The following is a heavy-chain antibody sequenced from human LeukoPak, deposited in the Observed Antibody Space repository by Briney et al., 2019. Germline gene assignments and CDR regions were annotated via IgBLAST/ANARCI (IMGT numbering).Heavy chain of an antibody. Sequence: PSETLSLTCTVSGGSISSYYWSWLRQPPGKGLEWVGYIYYSGSTYYNPSLKSRVTISVDTSKNQFSLKLSSVTAADTAVYYCARSGSGYLRYYFDYWGQGTLVTVSS. CDR1: GGSISSYY. CDR3: ARSGSGYLRYYFDY. V-gene: IGHV4-59*12. D-gene: IGHD5-12*01. CDR2: IYYSGST. J-gene: IGHJ4*02.